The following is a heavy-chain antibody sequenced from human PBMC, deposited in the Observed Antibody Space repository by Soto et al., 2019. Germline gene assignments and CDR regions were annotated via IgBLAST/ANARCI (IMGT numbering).Heavy chain of an antibody. CDR2: ISGSGGST. J-gene: IGHJ6*02. CDR1: GFTFSSYA. Sequence: GGSLRLSCAASGFTFSSYAMSWVRQAPGKGLEWVSAISGSGGSTYYADSVKGRFTISRDNSKNTLYLQMNSLRAEDTAVYYCAKVWSSGWYRDYYGMDVWGQGTTVTVSS. CDR3: AKVWSSGWYRDYYGMDV. V-gene: IGHV3-23*01. D-gene: IGHD6-19*01.